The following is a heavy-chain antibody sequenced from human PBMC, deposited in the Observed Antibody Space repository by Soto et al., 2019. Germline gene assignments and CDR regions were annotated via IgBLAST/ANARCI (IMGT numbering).Heavy chain of an antibody. D-gene: IGHD2-2*01. J-gene: IGHJ4*02. V-gene: IGHV4-34*01. CDR1: GGSFSGYY. CDR3: ARTRRGLGYCSSTSCPTVFFDY. Sequence: QVQLQQWGAGLLKPSETLSLTCAVYGGSFSGYYWSWIRQPPGKGLEWIGEINHSGSTNYNPSLKIRVTISVDTSKNQFSLKLSSVTAADTAVYYCARTRRGLGYCSSTSCPTVFFDYWGQGTLVTVSS. CDR2: INHSGST.